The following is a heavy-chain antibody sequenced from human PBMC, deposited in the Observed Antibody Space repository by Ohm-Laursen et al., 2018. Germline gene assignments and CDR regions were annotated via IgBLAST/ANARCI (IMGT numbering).Heavy chain of an antibody. Sequence: SLRLSCAASGFTFSSYAMSWVRQAPGKGLEWVSGISWNSGSIGYADSVKGRFTISRDNAKNSLYLQMNSLRAEDTALYYCAKDSTALSTVTTDAFDIWGQGTMVTVSS. CDR2: ISWNSGSI. V-gene: IGHV3-9*01. CDR3: AKDSTALSTVTTDAFDI. D-gene: IGHD4-17*01. CDR1: GFTFSSYA. J-gene: IGHJ3*02.